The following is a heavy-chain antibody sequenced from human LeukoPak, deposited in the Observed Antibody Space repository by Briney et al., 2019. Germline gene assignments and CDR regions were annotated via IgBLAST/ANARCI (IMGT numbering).Heavy chain of an antibody. CDR1: GYTFTDYY. CDR3: ARGPYCTGGTCYSIKFDY. V-gene: IGHV1-2*02. Sequence: ASVKVSCKASGYTFTDYYMHWVRQAPGQGLEWMGWSNPYSGATNYAQKLQGRVTMTRDTSITTAYMEVSRPRSDDTAVYYCARGPYCTGGTCYSIKFDYWGQGTLVTVSS. CDR2: SNPYSGAT. J-gene: IGHJ4*02. D-gene: IGHD2-15*01.